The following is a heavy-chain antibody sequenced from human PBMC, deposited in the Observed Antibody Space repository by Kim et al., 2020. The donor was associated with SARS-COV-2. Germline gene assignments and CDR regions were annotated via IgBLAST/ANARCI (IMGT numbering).Heavy chain of an antibody. J-gene: IGHJ3*02. V-gene: IGHV1-69*04. CDR3: ARDGDHSDDAFDI. Sequence: YAQKFQGRVTITAEKATSTAYMELSSLRSEDTAVYYCARDGDHSDDAFDIWGQGTMVTVSS. D-gene: IGHD4-17*01.